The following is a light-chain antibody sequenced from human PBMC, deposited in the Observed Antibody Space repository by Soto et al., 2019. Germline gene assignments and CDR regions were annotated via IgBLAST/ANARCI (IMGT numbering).Light chain of an antibody. J-gene: IGLJ1*01. V-gene: IGLV1-44*01. CDR2: NNN. Sequence: QSVLTQPPSASGTPGQGVTLSCSGSDSNIGSNTVNWYQQLPGTAPKLLIFNNNQRPSGVPDRISGSKSVTSASLAITGLQAEDEADYYCQSYDSSLSGSVFGTGTKVTVL. CDR3: QSYDSSLSGSV. CDR1: DSNIGSNT.